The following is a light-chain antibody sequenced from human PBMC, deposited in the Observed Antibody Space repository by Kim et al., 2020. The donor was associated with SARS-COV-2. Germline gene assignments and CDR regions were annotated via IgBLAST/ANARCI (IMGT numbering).Light chain of an antibody. V-gene: IGLV4-69*01. CDR3: QTWGTGIHV. CDR1: SGHSSYA. Sequence: QPVLTQSPSASASLGTSVKLTCTLSSGHSSYAIALHQQQPEKGPRYLLNLNSDGSHSKGDGIPDRFSGSSSAAELYLTISSLQSEDEADYYCQTWGTGIHVFGTGTKVTVL. J-gene: IGLJ1*01. CDR2: LNSDGSH.